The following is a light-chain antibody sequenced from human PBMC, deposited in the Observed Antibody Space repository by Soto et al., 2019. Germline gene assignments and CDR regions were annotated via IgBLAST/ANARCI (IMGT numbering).Light chain of an antibody. CDR3: QSYDSSDKLI. CDR2: DNT. J-gene: IGLJ7*01. V-gene: IGLV1-40*01. CDR1: RSNIGAGYA. Sequence: QSVLTQPPSVSGAPGQRVTISCTGSRSNIGAGYAVHWYQQFPGTAPKLLIYDNTNRPSGVPDRFSDSKSATSASLAITGLQAEDEADYYCQSYDSSDKLIFGGGTQLTVL.